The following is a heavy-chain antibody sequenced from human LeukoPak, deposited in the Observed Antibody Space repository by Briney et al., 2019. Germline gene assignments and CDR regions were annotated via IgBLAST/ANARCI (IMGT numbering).Heavy chain of an antibody. V-gene: IGHV3-23*01. D-gene: IGHD1-26*01. CDR1: GFSFSAYP. J-gene: IGHJ3*02. CDR2: ISASGDVT. Sequence: GGSLRLSCAASGFSFSAYPMGWVRQAPGKGLQWLSGISASGDVTFHADRVKGRFAISRDNSKNTLYLQMTGLRAGDTAEYYCAKSLFTSAAGTGRAFHIWGQGTMVTVSS. CDR3: AKSLFTSAAGTGRAFHI.